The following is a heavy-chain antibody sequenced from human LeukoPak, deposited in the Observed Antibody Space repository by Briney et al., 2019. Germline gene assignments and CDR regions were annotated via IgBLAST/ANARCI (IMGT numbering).Heavy chain of an antibody. CDR3: ARDGEMATIENYFGY. CDR1: GGSISSSSYY. D-gene: IGHD5-24*01. V-gene: IGHV4-39*07. Sequence: SETLTLTCTVSGGSISSSSYYWGWIRQPPGKGLEWIGSIYYSGTTHYNPSLKSRVTISVDTSKNQFSLKLTSMTAADTAVYYCARDGEMATIENYFGYWGQGALVTVSS. CDR2: IYYSGTT. J-gene: IGHJ4*02.